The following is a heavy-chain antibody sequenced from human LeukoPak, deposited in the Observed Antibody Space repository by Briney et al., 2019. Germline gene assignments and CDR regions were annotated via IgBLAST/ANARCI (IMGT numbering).Heavy chain of an antibody. CDR2: IYYSGST. Sequence: SETLSLTCTVSGGSISSYYWSWIRQPPGKGLEWIGYIYYSGSTNYNPSLKSRVTISVDTSKNQFSLKLSSVTAADTAVYYCARHYGSGSYYRKGTVLFDNWGQGTLVTVSS. D-gene: IGHD3-10*01. V-gene: IGHV4-59*01. J-gene: IGHJ4*02. CDR1: GGSISSYY. CDR3: ARHYGSGSYYRKGTVLFDN.